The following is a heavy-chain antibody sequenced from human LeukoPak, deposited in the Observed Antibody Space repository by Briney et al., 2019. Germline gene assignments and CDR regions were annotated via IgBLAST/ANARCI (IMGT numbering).Heavy chain of an antibody. D-gene: IGHD3-10*01. J-gene: IGHJ4*02. Sequence: GGTLRLSCAASGFTFSDYAMSWVRQAPGKGLEWVSYISTHGSIIYYADSVKGRFTISRDNAKNSLYLQMNTLRAEDTAVYYCARVGLNDYGSGTYADYWGQGTLVTVSS. V-gene: IGHV3-11*04. CDR2: ISTHGSII. CDR3: ARVGLNDYGSGTYADY. CDR1: GFTFSDYA.